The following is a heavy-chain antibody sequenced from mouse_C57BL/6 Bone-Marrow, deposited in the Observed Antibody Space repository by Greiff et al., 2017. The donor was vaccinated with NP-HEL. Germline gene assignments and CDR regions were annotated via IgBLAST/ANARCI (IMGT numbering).Heavy chain of an antibody. J-gene: IGHJ4*01. CDR1: GFNIKDYS. CDR3: ARGYYGSVYAMDY. V-gene: IGHV14-2*01. Sequence: EVKLMESGAELVKPGASVKLSCTASGFNIKDYSMHWVKQRTEQGLEWIGRIDPEDGETKYAPKFQGKATITADTSSNTAYLQLSSLTSEDTAVYYCARGYYGSVYAMDYWGQGTSVTVSS. D-gene: IGHD1-1*01. CDR2: IDPEDGET.